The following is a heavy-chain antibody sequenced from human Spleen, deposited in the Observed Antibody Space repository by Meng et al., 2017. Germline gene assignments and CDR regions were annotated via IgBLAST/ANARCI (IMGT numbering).Heavy chain of an antibody. Sequence: GGSLRLSCAASGFTVSHNYMSWVRQAPGEGLEWVSVIYSGGNTYYADSVKGRFTISRDNAKNSLYLQMNSLRAEDTALYYCARNLDDSSGYYAYYFDDWGQGTLVTVSS. J-gene: IGHJ4*02. V-gene: IGHV3-53*01. D-gene: IGHD3-22*01. CDR3: ARNLDDSSGYYAYYFDD. CDR1: GFTVSHNY. CDR2: IYSGGNT.